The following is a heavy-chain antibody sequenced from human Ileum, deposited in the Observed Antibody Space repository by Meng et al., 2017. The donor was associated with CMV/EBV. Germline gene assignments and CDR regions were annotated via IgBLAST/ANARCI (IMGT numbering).Heavy chain of an antibody. CDR2: ISGSGVST. J-gene: IGHJ4*02. CDR3: AKPMGATAYYFDY. V-gene: IGHV3-23*01. CDR1: GFTFTNYA. Sequence: GESLKISCAASGFTFTNYAMSWVRQAPGKGLEWVSGISGSGVSTHYADSVKGRFTISRDNSKIMLYLQMDSLKPEDTAIYYCAKPMGATAYYFDYWGQGTLVTVSS. D-gene: IGHD1-26*01.